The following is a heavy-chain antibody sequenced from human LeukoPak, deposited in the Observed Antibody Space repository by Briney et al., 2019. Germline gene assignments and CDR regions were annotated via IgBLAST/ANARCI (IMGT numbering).Heavy chain of an antibody. CDR1: GFTFSSYA. D-gene: IGHD3-22*01. Sequence: GGSLRLSCAASGFTFSSYAMSWVRQAPGKGLEWVSAISGSGGSTYYADSVKGRFTISRDNSKNTLYLQMNSLRAEDTAVYYCAKGRDSSGYYCAFDIWGQGQWSPSLQ. J-gene: IGHJ3*02. CDR3: AKGRDSSGYYCAFDI. CDR2: ISGSGGST. V-gene: IGHV3-23*01.